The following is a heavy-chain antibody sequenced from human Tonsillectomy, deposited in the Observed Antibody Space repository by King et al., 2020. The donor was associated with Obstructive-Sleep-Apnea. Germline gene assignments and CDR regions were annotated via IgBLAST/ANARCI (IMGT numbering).Heavy chain of an antibody. CDR3: TTLDQMLPTGDAFDI. CDR2: VRNKAFNYAT. CDR1: GFSFSGSA. V-gene: IGHV3-73*01. D-gene: IGHD3-10*01. Sequence: VQLVESGGGLVQPGGSLKLSCAASGFSFSGSAMHWVRQASGKGLEWVGRVRNKAFNYATTYAASVKGRFTISRNASKSTAYLQMNSLKTEDTAVYFCTTLDQMLPTGDAFDIWGQGTTVTVSS. J-gene: IGHJ3*02.